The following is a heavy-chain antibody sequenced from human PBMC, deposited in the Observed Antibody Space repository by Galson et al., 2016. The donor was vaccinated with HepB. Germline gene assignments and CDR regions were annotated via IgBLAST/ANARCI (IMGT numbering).Heavy chain of an antibody. Sequence: SLRLSCAASGFTFSSYAMSWVRQAPGKGPEWVSAISGSDGSTYYADSVKGRFTISRDNSKNTLYLQMNSLRADDTAVYYCARDLVPSWEGGLFDYWGQGTLVTVSS. J-gene: IGHJ4*02. CDR3: ARDLVPSWEGGLFDY. CDR1: GFTFSSYA. D-gene: IGHD1-26*01. CDR2: ISGSDGST. V-gene: IGHV3-23*01.